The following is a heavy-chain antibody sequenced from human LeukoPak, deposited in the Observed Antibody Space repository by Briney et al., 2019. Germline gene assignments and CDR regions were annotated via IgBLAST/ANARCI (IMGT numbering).Heavy chain of an antibody. Sequence: GGSLRLFCAASGFTFSSYAMSWVRQAPGKGLEWVSAISGSGGSTYYADSVKGRFTISRNNSKNTLYLQMNSLRAEDTAVYYCAKEERIQLWENWFDPWGQGTLVTVSS. V-gene: IGHV3-23*01. D-gene: IGHD5-18*01. J-gene: IGHJ5*02. CDR1: GFTFSSYA. CDR2: ISGSGGST. CDR3: AKEERIQLWENWFDP.